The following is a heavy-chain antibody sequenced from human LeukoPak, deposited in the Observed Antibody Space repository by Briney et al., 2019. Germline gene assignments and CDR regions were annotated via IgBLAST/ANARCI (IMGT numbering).Heavy chain of an antibody. CDR1: GFTFSSYT. J-gene: IGHJ4*02. V-gene: IGHV3-48*01. CDR2: ISSSGSTI. D-gene: IGHD3-22*01. Sequence: GGSLRLSCAASGFTFSSYTMNWVRQAPGKGLEWVSYISSSGSTIYYADSVKGRLTISRDNVKNSLYLRINSLRAEDTAVYYCARDDISTGYSLFDYWGREPWSSSPQ. CDR3: ARDDISTGYSLFDY.